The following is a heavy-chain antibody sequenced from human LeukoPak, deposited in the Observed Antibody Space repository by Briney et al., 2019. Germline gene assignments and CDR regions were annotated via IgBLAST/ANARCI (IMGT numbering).Heavy chain of an antibody. J-gene: IGHJ4*02. V-gene: IGHV3-23*01. Sequence: PGGSLRLSCAASGFTFSSYAMSWVRQAPGKGLEWVSAISGSGGSTYYADSVKGRFTISRDNSKNTLYLQMNSLRAEDTAVYYCAKDKLRFLEWLYPFDYWGRGTLVTVSS. D-gene: IGHD3-3*01. CDR2: ISGSGGST. CDR1: GFTFSSYA. CDR3: AKDKLRFLEWLYPFDY.